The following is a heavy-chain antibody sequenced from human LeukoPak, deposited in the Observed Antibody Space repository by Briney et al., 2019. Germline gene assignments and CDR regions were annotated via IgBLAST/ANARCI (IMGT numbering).Heavy chain of an antibody. CDR3: ATGSSSSFDY. V-gene: IGHV3-21*01. J-gene: IGHJ4*02. CDR1: GFTFSTYR. CDR2: ISGSSSDI. Sequence: GGSLRLSCAASGFTFSTYRMNWVRQAPGKGLEWVSSISGSSSDISYADSVKGRFTISRDNAKNSVYLQMNSLRAEDTAMYYCATGSSSSFDYWGQGTLVTVSA. D-gene: IGHD6-13*01.